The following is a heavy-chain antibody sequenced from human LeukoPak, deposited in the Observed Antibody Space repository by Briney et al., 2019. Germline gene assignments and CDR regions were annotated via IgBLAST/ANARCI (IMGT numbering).Heavy chain of an antibody. CDR2: INHSGST. V-gene: IGHV4-34*01. CDR1: GGSFSGYY. Sequence: SETLSLTCAVYGGSFSGYYWSWIRQPPGKGLEWIAEINHSGSTNYNPSLKSRVTISVDTSKSPFSLKLSSVTVADTAVYYCARRKGAYSYYYYYMDVWGKGTPVTVSS. D-gene: IGHD4/OR15-4a*01. CDR3: ARRKGAYSYYYYYMDV. J-gene: IGHJ6*03.